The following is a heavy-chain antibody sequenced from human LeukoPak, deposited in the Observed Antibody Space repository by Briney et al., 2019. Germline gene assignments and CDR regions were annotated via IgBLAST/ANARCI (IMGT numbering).Heavy chain of an antibody. Sequence: ASVKVSCKASGYTFTGYYMHWVRQAPGQGLEWMGWINPNSGGTNYAQKLQGRVTMTTDTSTSTAYMELRSLRSDDTAVYYCARDRGVDYCSGGSCSHYYYYMDVWGKGTTVTISS. J-gene: IGHJ6*03. CDR3: ARDRGVDYCSGGSCSHYYYYMDV. CDR1: GYTFTGYY. CDR2: INPNSGGT. D-gene: IGHD2-15*01. V-gene: IGHV1-2*02.